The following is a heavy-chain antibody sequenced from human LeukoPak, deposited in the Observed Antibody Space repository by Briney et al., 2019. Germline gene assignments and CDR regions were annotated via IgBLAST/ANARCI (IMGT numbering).Heavy chain of an antibody. V-gene: IGHV4-59*01. J-gene: IGHJ5*02. Sequence: SETLSHTCTVSGGSIGSYYWSWIRQPPGKGLQWIGYINYSGSTNYNPSLKSRVTISIDTSKNQFSLKVSSVTAADTAVYSCARGYSTSLSRFAPWGQGTLVTVSS. CDR1: GGSIGSYY. CDR2: INYSGST. D-gene: IGHD2-2*01. CDR3: ARGYSTSLSRFAP.